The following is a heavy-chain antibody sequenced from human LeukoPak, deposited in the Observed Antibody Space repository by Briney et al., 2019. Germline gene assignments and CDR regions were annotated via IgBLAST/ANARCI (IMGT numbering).Heavy chain of an antibody. V-gene: IGHV3-7*01. D-gene: IGHD3-3*01. J-gene: IGHJ6*03. CDR1: GFTFSSYW. CDR2: IKQDGSEK. CDR3: ARAYDFWSGHMDV. Sequence: PGGSLRLSCAASGFTFSSYWMSWVRQAPGKGLEWVANIKQDGSEKYYVDSVKGRFTISRDSAKNSLYLQMNSLRAEDTAVYYCARAYDFWSGHMDVWGKGTTVTVSS.